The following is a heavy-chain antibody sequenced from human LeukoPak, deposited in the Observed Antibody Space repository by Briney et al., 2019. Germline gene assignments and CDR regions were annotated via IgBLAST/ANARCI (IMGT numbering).Heavy chain of an antibody. V-gene: IGHV4-61*01. CDR3: ARVPGYCSRTSCYPYYMDV. CDR2: IYYSGST. J-gene: IGHJ6*03. CDR1: GSSISSDYY. Sequence: PSETLSLTCSVSGSSISSDYYWGWVRQPPGKGLEWIGNIYYSGSTNYNPSLKSRVTISVDTSKNQFSLKLSSVTAADTALYYCARVPGYCSRTSCYPYYMDVWGKGTTVTVSS. D-gene: IGHD2-2*01.